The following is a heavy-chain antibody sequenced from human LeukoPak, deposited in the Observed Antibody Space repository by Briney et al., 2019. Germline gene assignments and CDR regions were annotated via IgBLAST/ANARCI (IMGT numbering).Heavy chain of an antibody. J-gene: IGHJ4*02. CDR2: TSYDGSNK. Sequence: GGSLRLSCAASGFTFNTYAFHWVRQAPGKGLEWVAVTSYDGSNKYYADSVKDRFTISRDNSKNTLYLQMNSLRAEDTAVYYCARDNYYASSGYYYIDYWGQGTLVNVSS. CDR1: GFTFNTYA. D-gene: IGHD3-22*01. CDR3: ARDNYYASSGYYYIDY. V-gene: IGHV3-30-3*01.